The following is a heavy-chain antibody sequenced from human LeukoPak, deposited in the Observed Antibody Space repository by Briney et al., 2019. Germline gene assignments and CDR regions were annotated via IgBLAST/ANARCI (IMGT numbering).Heavy chain of an antibody. V-gene: IGHV3-53*01. J-gene: IGHJ4*02. D-gene: IGHD2-8*01. CDR3: ARGFGVSTLLDY. CDR2: IYNTGET. CDR1: GFTVSNNY. Sequence: GGSLRLSCAASGFTVSNNYMSWVRQAPGKGLQWVSFIYNTGETYYADSVKGRFTISRDNSKNTLYLQMNSLRAEDTAVYYCARGFGVSTLLDYWGQGTLVTVSS.